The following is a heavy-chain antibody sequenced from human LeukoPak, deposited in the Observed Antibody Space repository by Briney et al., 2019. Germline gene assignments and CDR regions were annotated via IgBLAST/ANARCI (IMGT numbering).Heavy chain of an antibody. D-gene: IGHD3-22*01. V-gene: IGHV4-59*01. CDR1: GGSISSYY. Sequence: SETLSLTCTVSGGSISSYYWSWIRQPPGKGLEWLGYIYYSGSTNYNPSLKSRVTISVDTSKNQFSLKLSSVTAADTAVYYCARVYDSSGYYAFDIWGQGTMVTVSS. J-gene: IGHJ3*02. CDR2: IYYSGST. CDR3: ARVYDSSGYYAFDI.